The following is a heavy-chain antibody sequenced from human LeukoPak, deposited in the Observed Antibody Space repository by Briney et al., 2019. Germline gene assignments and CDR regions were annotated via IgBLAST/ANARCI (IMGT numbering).Heavy chain of an antibody. CDR1: GGSISSGNYH. D-gene: IGHD3-22*01. CDR2: IFYSGTT. CDR3: GRGIPSGYYDY. Sequence: PSETLSLICTVSGGSISSGNYHWGWIRQPPGKGLEWVASIFYSGTTYYNPSLKSRVTISIDTSKNQFSLKLNSVTAADTAVYYCGRGIPSGYYDYWGQGTLVTVSS. V-gene: IGHV4-39*07. J-gene: IGHJ4*02.